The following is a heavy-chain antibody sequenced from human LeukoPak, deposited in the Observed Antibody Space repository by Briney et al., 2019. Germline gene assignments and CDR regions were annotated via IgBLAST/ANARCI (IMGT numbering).Heavy chain of an antibody. CDR2: IYSGGST. V-gene: IGHV3-53*04. CDR1: GFTFSSYA. Sequence: GGSLRLSCAASGFTFSSYAMSWVRQAPGKGLEWVSVIYSGGSTYYADSVKGRFTISRHNSKNTLYLQMNSLRAEDTAVYYCASNPQADAFDIWGQGTMVTVSS. J-gene: IGHJ3*02. CDR3: ASNPQADAFDI.